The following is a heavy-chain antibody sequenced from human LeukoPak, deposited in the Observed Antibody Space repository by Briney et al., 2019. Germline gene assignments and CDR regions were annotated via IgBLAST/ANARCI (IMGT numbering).Heavy chain of an antibody. CDR2: ISGSGGST. CDR3: AKDNYYYDTFDI. Sequence: GGSLRLSCTASGFTFSSYAMSWVRQAPGKGLEWVSAISGSGGSTYYADSVKGRFTISRDNSKNTLYLQMNSLRAEDTAVYYCAKDNYYYDTFDIWGQGTMVTVSS. D-gene: IGHD3-10*01. J-gene: IGHJ3*02. CDR1: GFTFSSYA. V-gene: IGHV3-23*01.